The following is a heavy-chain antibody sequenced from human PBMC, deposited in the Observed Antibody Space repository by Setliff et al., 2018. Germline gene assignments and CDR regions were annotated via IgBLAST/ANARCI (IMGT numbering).Heavy chain of an antibody. CDR1: GGTFSDYG. CDR3: VRERGDIVTTTSYYYYLDV. V-gene: IGHV1-69*05. Sequence: SVKVSCKASGGTFSDYGISWVRQAPGQGLEWVGGTIPIFGTTDYAQKFQGRVTIITDESTSTAFMQLSSLRSEDTAVYYCVRERGDIVTTTSYYYYLDVWGKGTTVTVSS. CDR2: TIPIFGTT. D-gene: IGHD5-12*01. J-gene: IGHJ6*03.